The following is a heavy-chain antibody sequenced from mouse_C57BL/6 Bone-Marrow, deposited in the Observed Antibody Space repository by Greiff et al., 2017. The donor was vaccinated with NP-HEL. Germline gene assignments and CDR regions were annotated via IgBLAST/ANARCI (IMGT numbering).Heavy chain of an antibody. V-gene: IGHV1-80*01. CDR2: IYPGDGDT. CDR1: GYAFSSYW. D-gene: IGHD1-1*01. Sequence: VKLQESGAELVKPGASVKISCKASGYAFSSYWMNWVKQRPGKGLEWIGQIYPGDGDTNYNGKFKGKATLTADKSSSTAYMQLSSLTSEDSAVYFCATTVVDDYFDYWGQGTTLTVSS. J-gene: IGHJ2*01. CDR3: ATTVVDDYFDY.